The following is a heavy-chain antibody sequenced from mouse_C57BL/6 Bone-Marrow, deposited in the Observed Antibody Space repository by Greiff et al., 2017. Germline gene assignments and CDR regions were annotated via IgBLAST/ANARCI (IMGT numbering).Heavy chain of an antibody. CDR3: AGDYYGSSCFDY. CDR1: GYSFTGYF. D-gene: IGHD1-1*01. Sequence: VHVKQSGPELVKPGASVKISCKASGYSFTGYFMNWVKQSPGKSLEWIGRINPYNGDTFYNQKFKGKATLTVDKSSSTAHMELLSLTSEDFAVYYCAGDYYGSSCFDYWGQGTTLTVSS. CDR2: INPYNGDT. J-gene: IGHJ2*01. V-gene: IGHV1-37*01.